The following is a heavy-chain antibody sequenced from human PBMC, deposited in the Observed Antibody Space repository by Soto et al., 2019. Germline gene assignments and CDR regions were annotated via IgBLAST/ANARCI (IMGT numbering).Heavy chain of an antibody. V-gene: IGHV3-23*01. Sequence: GGSLRLSCAASGFTFSTYALIWVRQAPGKGLEWVSSISANGQGIYYADSVRGRFTISRDNSKNTIFLHMDSLRAEDTAVYYCAKDRHHPRDPFHYWGQGTLVTVSS. CDR1: GFTFSTYA. CDR2: ISANGQGI. J-gene: IGHJ4*02. CDR3: AKDRHHPRDPFHY.